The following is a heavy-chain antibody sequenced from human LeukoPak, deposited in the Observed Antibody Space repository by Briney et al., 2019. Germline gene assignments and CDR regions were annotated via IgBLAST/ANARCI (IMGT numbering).Heavy chain of an antibody. D-gene: IGHD1-26*01. V-gene: IGHV3-53*01. CDR3: ARDFSGSYDY. J-gene: IGHJ4*02. Sequence: GGSLRLSCAASGFTVSSNYMSWVRQAPGKGLEWVSVIYSGGSTYYADSVKGRFTISRDNSKNTLYLQINSLRAEDTAVYYCARDFSGSYDYWGQGTLVTVSS. CDR2: IYSGGST. CDR1: GFTVSSNY.